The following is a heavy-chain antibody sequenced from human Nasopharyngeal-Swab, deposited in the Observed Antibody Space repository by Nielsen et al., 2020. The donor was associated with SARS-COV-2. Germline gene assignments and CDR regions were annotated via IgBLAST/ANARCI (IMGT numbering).Heavy chain of an antibody. Sequence: ASVKVSCKASGYTFTSYAMHWVRQAPGQRLEWMGWINAGNGNTEYSQKFQGRVTITRDTSASTAYMELSSLRSEDTAVYYCARVVAGTFAHFDYWGQGTLVTVSS. CDR3: ARVVAGTFAHFDY. V-gene: IGHV1-3*01. J-gene: IGHJ4*02. CDR1: GYTFTSYA. D-gene: IGHD6-19*01. CDR2: INAGNGNT.